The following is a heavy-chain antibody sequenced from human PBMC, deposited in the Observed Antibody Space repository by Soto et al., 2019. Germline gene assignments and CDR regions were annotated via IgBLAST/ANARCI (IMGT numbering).Heavy chain of an antibody. CDR1: GFTFSSYW. D-gene: IGHD5-18*01. J-gene: IGHJ3*02. CDR3: ARDRDTAMVPDAFDI. CDR2: IKQDGSEK. V-gene: IGHV3-7*01. Sequence: PGGSLRLSCAASGFTFSSYWMSWVRQAPGKGLEWVANIKQDGSEKYYVDSVKGRFTISRDNAKNSLYLQMNSLRAEDTAVYYCARDRDTAMVPDAFDIWGQGTMVTVS.